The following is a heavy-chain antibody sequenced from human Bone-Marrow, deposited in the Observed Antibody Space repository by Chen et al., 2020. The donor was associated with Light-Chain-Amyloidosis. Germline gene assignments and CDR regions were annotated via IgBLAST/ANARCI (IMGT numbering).Heavy chain of an antibody. CDR2: IDPSDSYT. J-gene: IGHJ6*02. D-gene: IGHD2-2*01. CDR1: GYSFTSYW. CDR3: ARHGDGRYCSSTSCYDRYYYYYGMDV. Sequence: EVQLVQSGAEVKKPGESLRISCKGSGYSFTSYWISWVRQMPGKGLEWMGRIDPSDSYTNYSPSFQGHVTISADKSISTAYLQWSSLKASDTAMYYCARHGDGRYCSSTSCYDRYYYYYGMDVWGQGTTVTVSS. V-gene: IGHV5-10-1*03.